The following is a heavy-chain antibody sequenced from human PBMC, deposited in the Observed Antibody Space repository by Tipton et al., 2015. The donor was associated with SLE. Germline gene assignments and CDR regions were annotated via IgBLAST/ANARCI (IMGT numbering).Heavy chain of an antibody. V-gene: IGHV4-59*01. CDR3: ARVASNFYSDF. CDR2: VYYTGTT. J-gene: IGHJ4*02. D-gene: IGHD4-11*01. CDR1: GGAISTYY. Sequence: TLSLTCTVSGGAISTYYWSWIRQSPGKGLEWIGYVYYTGTTNYSPSLKSRVTISLDTFKNQFSLRLTSVTAADTAVYYCARVASNFYSDFWGQGTLVTVSS.